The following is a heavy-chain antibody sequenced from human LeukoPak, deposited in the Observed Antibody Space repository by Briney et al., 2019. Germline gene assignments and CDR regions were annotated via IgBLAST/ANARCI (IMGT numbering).Heavy chain of an antibody. Sequence: GGSLRLSCAVSGFTFSRYSMNWVRQAPGKGLDWISYISSSGTAIYYADSVRGRFTISRDNAKNSLYLQMNSLRDEDTAVYYCAGEENILAGYNPYYFDCWGQGTLVTVSS. CDR3: AGEENILAGYNPYYFDC. J-gene: IGHJ4*02. CDR1: GFTFSRYS. CDR2: ISSSGTAI. V-gene: IGHV3-48*02. D-gene: IGHD3-9*01.